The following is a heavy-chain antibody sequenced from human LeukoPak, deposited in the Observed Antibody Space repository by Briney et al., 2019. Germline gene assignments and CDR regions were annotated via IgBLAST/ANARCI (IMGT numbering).Heavy chain of an antibody. CDR2: IYHSGRT. D-gene: IGHD4-17*01. Sequence: SETLSLTCAVSGGSISSGGYSWSWIRQPPGKGLEWIGYIYHSGRTYYNPSLKSRVTISVDRSKNQFSLKLSSVTAADTAVYYCARDSGDYGDYFDYWGQGTLVTVSS. CDR3: ARDSGDYGDYFDY. CDR1: GGSISSGGYS. J-gene: IGHJ4*02. V-gene: IGHV4-30-2*01.